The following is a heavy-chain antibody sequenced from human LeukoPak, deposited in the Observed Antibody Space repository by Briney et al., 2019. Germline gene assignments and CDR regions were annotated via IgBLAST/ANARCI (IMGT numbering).Heavy chain of an antibody. CDR2: VYSGGST. CDR3: ARNRPFDY. V-gene: IGHV3-66*01. Sequence: GGSLRLSCAASGFTVSSTYMNWVRQAPGKGLERVSVVYSGGSTYYADSVKGRFTISRDISKNTLCLQMNSLRTEDTAVYYCARNRPFDYWGQGTLVTVSS. J-gene: IGHJ4*02. CDR1: GFTVSSTY. D-gene: IGHD2/OR15-2a*01.